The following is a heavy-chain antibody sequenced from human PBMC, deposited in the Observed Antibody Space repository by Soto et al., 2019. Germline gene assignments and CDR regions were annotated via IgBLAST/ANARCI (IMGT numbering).Heavy chain of an antibody. CDR2: IDPTSSRI. D-gene: IGHD7-27*01. Sequence: EAQLVESGGGLVQPGGSLRLSCVASGFSFSSYSVSWVRQAPGKGLEWISYIDPTSSRIYYADSVKGRFAISRDNAENSLYLQVNRLRDEDTALYYCARDRLTGDARGAFDVWGQGTMVTVSS. CDR1: GFSFSSYS. CDR3: ARDRLTGDARGAFDV. J-gene: IGHJ3*01. V-gene: IGHV3-48*02.